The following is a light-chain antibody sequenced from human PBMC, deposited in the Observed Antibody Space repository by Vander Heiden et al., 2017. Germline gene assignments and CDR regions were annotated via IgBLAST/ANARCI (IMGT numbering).Light chain of an antibody. CDR3: SSYTSSTTGV. V-gene: IGLV2-14*03. CDR1: SSDVGGYNY. CDR2: DVS. Sequence: QSALPPPAPVSGSPAQSITISCTGTSSDVGGYNYVSWYQQHPGKAPKLMIYDVSNRPSGVSNRFSGSKSGNTASLTISGLQAEDGADYYCSSYTSSTTGVFGTGTKVTVL. J-gene: IGLJ1*01.